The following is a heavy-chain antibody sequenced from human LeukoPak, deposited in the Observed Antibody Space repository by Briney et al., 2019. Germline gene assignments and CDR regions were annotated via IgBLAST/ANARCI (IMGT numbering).Heavy chain of an antibody. Sequence: SETLSLTCTVSGGSISSYYWSWIRQPPGKGLEWIGYIYYSGSTYYNPSLKSRVTISVDTSKNQFSLKLSSVTAADTAVYYCARGEVGASESDYWGQGTLVTVSS. D-gene: IGHD1-26*01. J-gene: IGHJ4*02. V-gene: IGHV4-59*08. CDR3: ARGEVGASESDY. CDR1: GGSISSYY. CDR2: IYYSGST.